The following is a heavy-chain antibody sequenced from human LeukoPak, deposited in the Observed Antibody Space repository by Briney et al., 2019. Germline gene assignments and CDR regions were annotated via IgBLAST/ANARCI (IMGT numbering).Heavy chain of an antibody. Sequence: SETLSLTCTVSGGSISSYYWSWLRQPPGKGLEWIGSIHYGGTTHYNPSLQSRVTISADTSKNQFALDLRSVTAADTAVYYCTRDIGDFVSDFWGQGTLVTVSS. D-gene: IGHD2-21*02. J-gene: IGHJ4*02. V-gene: IGHV4-59*05. CDR2: IHYGGTT. CDR1: GGSISSYY. CDR3: TRDIGDFVSDF.